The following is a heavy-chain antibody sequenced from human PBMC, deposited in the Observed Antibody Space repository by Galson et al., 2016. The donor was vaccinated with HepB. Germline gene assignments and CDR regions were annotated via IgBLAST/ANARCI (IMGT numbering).Heavy chain of an antibody. V-gene: IGHV3-49*04. J-gene: IGHJ3*02. CDR1: GINISTYA. CDR2: VRSEPYSGTA. D-gene: IGHD4-23*01. CDR3: CRSDGGNGDDAFDI. Sequence: SLRLSYAASGINISTYAMHWVRQAPGKGLEWVAFVRSEPYSGTAEYAASVEGRFTISRDDSKSVAYLQMDGLKIDDTAVYYCCRSDGGNGDDAFDIWGQGTWVTVSS.